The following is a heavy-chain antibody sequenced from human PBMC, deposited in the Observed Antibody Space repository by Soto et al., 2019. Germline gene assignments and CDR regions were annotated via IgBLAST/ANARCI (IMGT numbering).Heavy chain of an antibody. D-gene: IGHD5-18*01. CDR2: ISGSGANT. CDR1: GFSFDDYT. J-gene: IGHJ4*02. CDR3: AKDERGYSYGLGY. Sequence: VHLLESGGGLVQPGGSLRLSCAASGFSFDDYTMSWVRQTPGKGLEWVSAISGSGANTYYADSVKGRFTISRDNSETTISLQMNSLSADDTAVYYCAKDERGYSYGLGYWGQGTLVTVSS. V-gene: IGHV3-23*01.